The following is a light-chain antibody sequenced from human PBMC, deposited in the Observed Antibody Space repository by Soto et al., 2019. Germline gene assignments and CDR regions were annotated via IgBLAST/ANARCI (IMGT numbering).Light chain of an antibody. CDR1: SSNIGSNT. CDR3: AAWDDSLNGPV. J-gene: IGLJ2*01. CDR2: SNN. V-gene: IGLV1-44*01. Sequence: QSVLTQPPSASGTPGQRVTISCCGRSSNIGSNTVNWYQQLPGTAPKLLIYSNNQRPSGVPDRFSGSKSGTSASLAISGLQSEDEAAYYCAAWDDSLNGPVFGGGTKLTVL.